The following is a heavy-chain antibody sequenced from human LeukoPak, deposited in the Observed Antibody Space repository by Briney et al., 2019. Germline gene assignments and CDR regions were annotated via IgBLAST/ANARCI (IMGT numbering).Heavy chain of an antibody. CDR1: GYTFTSYG. D-gene: IGHD2-2*01. CDR2: ISAYNGNT. CDR3: ARDYGVVVPAAKFDP. Sequence: VASVKVSCKASGYTFTSYGISWVRQAPGQGLEWMGWISAYNGNTNYAQKLQGRVTMTTDTSTSTAYMELRSLRSDDTAVYYCARDYGVVVPAAKFDPWGQGTLVTVSS. J-gene: IGHJ5*02. V-gene: IGHV1-18*01.